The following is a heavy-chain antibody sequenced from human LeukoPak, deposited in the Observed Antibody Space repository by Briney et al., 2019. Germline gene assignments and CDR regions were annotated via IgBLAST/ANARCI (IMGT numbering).Heavy chain of an antibody. CDR2: INHSGST. J-gene: IGHJ6*04. CDR1: GGSISSYY. D-gene: IGHD3-3*01. V-gene: IGHV4-34*01. CDR3: ARALWSGGMDV. Sequence: PSETLSLTCTVSGGSISSYYWSWIRQPPGKGLEWIGEINHSGSTNYNPSLKSRVTISVDTSKNQFSLKLSSVTAADTAVYYCARALWSGGMDVWGKGTTVTVSS.